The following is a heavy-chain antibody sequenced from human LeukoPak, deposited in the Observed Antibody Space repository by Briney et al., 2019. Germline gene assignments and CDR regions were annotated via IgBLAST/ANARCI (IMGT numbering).Heavy chain of an antibody. Sequence: PGGSPRLSCAASGFTFSSYSMNWVRQAPGKGLEWVSYISSSSSTIYYADSVKGRFTISRDNAKNSLYLQMNSLRDEDTAVYYCARDFKSGWYYYYGMDVWGQGTTVTVSS. CDR3: ARDFKSGWYYYYGMDV. D-gene: IGHD3-3*01. CDR1: GFTFSSYS. V-gene: IGHV3-48*02. J-gene: IGHJ6*02. CDR2: ISSSSSTI.